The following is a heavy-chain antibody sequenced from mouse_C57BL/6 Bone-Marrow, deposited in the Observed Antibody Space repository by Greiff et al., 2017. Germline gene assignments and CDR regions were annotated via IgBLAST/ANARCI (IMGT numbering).Heavy chain of an antibody. D-gene: IGHD1-1*01. CDR1: GYTFTSYW. CDR2: INPSSGYT. V-gene: IGHV1-7*01. Sequence: VQLQESGAELAKPGASVKLSCKASGYTFTSYWMHWVKQRPGQGLEWIGYINPSSGYTKYNQKFKDKATLTADKSSSTAYMQLSSLTYEDSAVYYCARRYDGSSYYFDDWGQGTTRTVSS. J-gene: IGHJ2*01. CDR3: ARRYDGSSYYFDD.